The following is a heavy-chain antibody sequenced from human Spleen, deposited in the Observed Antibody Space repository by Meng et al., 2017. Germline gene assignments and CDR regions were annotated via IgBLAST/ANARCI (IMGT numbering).Heavy chain of an antibody. CDR2: INAGNGNT. CDR1: GYTFTSYA. V-gene: IGHV1-3*01. D-gene: IGHD6-25*01. CDR3: ARDEDISAAGKLFGDY. J-gene: IGHJ4*02. Sequence: QVQLVQSGADVKKPGASVKVSCKASGYTFTSYAMHWVRQAPGQRLEWMGWINAGNGNTKYSQKFQGRVTITRDTSASTAYMELSSLRSEDTAMYYCARDEDISAAGKLFGDYWGQGTLVTVSS.